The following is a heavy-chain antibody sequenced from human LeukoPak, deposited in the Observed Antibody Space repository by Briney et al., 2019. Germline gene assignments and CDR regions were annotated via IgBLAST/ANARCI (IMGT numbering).Heavy chain of an antibody. CDR1: GFTFDDYV. Sequence: GGSLRLSCAASGFTFDDYVMHWVRQAPGKGLEWVSFISGDGGATYYADSAKGRSTISRDNGRKSLYLRMDSLRTEDTALYYCAKGGYTYGGRLFDHWGQGNLVTVSS. V-gene: IGHV3-43*02. D-gene: IGHD5-18*01. J-gene: IGHJ4*02. CDR2: ISGDGGAT. CDR3: AKGGYTYGGRLFDH.